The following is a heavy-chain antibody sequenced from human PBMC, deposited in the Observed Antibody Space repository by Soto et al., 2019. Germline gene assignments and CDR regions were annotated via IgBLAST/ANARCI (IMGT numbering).Heavy chain of an antibody. V-gene: IGHV3-30-3*01. D-gene: IGHD1-26*01. CDR2: ISRDGSKA. Sequence: PGASLRLSCAASGFTFSSSVMHWVRQTPDKGLEWVAFISRDGSKAYYADSVKGRFTISRDNSKNTLYLEMNNLRVEDTAVYYCARDDEGGSECDLGYWGHGP. CDR3: ARDDEGGSECDLGY. CDR1: GFTFSSSV. J-gene: IGHJ4*01.